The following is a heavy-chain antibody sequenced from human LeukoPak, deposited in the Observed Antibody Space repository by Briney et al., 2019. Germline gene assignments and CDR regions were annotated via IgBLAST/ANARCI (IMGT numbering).Heavy chain of an antibody. CDR3: ARDLYVWGSYHNDY. D-gene: IGHD3-16*01. CDR1: GGSFSGYY. V-gene: IGHV4-34*01. CDR2: INHSGST. J-gene: IGHJ4*02. Sequence: PSETLSLTCAVYGGSFSGYYWSWIRQPQGKWLEWIGEINHSGSTNYNPSLKSRVTISVDTSKNQFSLKLSSVTAADTAVYYCARDLYVWGSYHNDYWGQGTLVTVSS.